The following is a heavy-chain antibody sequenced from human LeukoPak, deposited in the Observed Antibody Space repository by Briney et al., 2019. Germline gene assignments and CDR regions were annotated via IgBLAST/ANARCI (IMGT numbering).Heavy chain of an antibody. V-gene: IGHV3-21*01. Sequence: GGSLRLSCAASGFTFSSYWMHWVRQAPGKGLEWVASITSPVGHIYYADSLKGRITISRDNAKSSLYLQMNSLGAEDTAVYYCATDGQSSGWYGFDYWGQGTLVTVSS. CDR1: GFTFSSYW. J-gene: IGHJ4*02. CDR3: ATDGQSSGWYGFDY. D-gene: IGHD6-19*01. CDR2: ITSPVGHI.